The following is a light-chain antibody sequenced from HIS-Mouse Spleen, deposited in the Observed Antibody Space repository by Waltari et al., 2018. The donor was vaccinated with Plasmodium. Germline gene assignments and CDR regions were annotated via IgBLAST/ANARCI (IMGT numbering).Light chain of an antibody. CDR1: SSDVGGYNY. CDR3: SSYTSSSTLYV. Sequence: QSALTQPASVSGSPGQSITISCTGPSSDVGGYNYFSWYQQHPGKAPKLMLYEVSNRPSGVSNRFSGSKSGNTASLTISGLQAEDEADYYCSSYTSSSTLYVFGTGTKVTVL. J-gene: IGLJ1*01. V-gene: IGLV2-14*01. CDR2: EVS.